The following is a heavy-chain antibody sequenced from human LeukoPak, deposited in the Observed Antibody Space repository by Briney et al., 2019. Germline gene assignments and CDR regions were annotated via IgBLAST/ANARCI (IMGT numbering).Heavy chain of an antibody. CDR3: ARDRWDYRERGNWLDP. Sequence: SETLSLTCAVYGGSFGGYYWSWIRQPPGKGLEWIGEINDSGSTYYNPSLKSRVTISVDTSKNQFSLKLSSVTAADTAVYYCARDRWDYRERGNWLDPWGQGTLVTVSS. D-gene: IGHD1-7*01. CDR1: GGSFGGYY. J-gene: IGHJ5*02. V-gene: IGHV4-34*01. CDR2: INDSGST.